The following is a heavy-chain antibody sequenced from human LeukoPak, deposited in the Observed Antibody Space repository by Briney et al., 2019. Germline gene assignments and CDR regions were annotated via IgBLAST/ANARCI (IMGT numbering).Heavy chain of an antibody. CDR3: AKEFSVRGVIKPYYYYYMDV. D-gene: IGHD3-10*01. CDR1: GFTFSSYG. J-gene: IGHJ6*03. Sequence: GGSLRLSCAASGFTFSSYGMHWVRQAPGKGLEWVAFIRYDGSNKYYADSVEGRFTISRDNSKNTLYLQMNSLRAEDTAVYYCAKEFSVRGVIKPYYYYYMDVWGKGTTVTVSS. V-gene: IGHV3-30*02. CDR2: IRYDGSNK.